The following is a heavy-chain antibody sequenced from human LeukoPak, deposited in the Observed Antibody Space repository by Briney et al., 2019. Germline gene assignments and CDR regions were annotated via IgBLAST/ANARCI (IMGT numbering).Heavy chain of an antibody. CDR3: ARETFLDWFDP. D-gene: IGHD3-3*01. V-gene: IGHV3-21*01. CDR1: GFNFSIYN. CDR2: ISTSSSHI. J-gene: IGHJ5*02. Sequence: PGGSLRLSCAASGFNFSIYNMNWVRQAPGKGLEWVSFISTSSSHIYFADSVKGRFTISRDNAKNSLYLQLNSLRAEDTAVYYCARETFLDWFDPWGQGTLVTVSS.